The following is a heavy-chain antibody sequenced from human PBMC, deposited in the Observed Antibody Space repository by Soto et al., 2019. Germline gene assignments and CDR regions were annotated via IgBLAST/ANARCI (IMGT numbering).Heavy chain of an antibody. D-gene: IGHD3-10*01. CDR1: GGSISPSRYY. J-gene: IGHJ2*01. CDR3: TMQVGSGCWYCDL. CDR2: IFYSGTT. Sequence: QLQLQESGPGLVKPSETLSLTCTVSGGSISPSRYYWGWIRQPPGKGLEWIGSIFYSGTTYYNPSLKGRVTRSVDTSKNQYSLKLTSVTSADTAVYYCTMQVGSGCWYCDLWGRGTLVTVSS. V-gene: IGHV4-39*01.